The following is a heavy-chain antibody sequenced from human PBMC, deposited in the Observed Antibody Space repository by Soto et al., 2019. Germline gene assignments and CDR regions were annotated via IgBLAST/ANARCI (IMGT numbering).Heavy chain of an antibody. J-gene: IGHJ6*03. CDR2: IIPILGIA. D-gene: IGHD3-3*02. V-gene: IGHV1-69*02. Sequence: QVQLVQSGAEVKKPGSSVKVSCKASGGTFSSYTISWVRQAPGQGLEWMGRIIPILGIANYAQKFQGRVTITADKSTSTAYRELSSLGSEDTDVYYCAAGISYYCYIDVWGKGTTVTVSS. CDR3: AAGISYYCYIDV. CDR1: GGTFSSYT.